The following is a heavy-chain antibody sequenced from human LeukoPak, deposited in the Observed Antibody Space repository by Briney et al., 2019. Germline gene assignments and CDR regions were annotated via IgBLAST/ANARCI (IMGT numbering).Heavy chain of an antibody. CDR2: IYTSGST. V-gene: IGHV4-4*07. Sequence: SETLSLTCTVSGGSISSYYWSWIRQPAGKGLEWIGRIYTSGSTYYNPSLKSRVTMSVDTSKNQFSLKLSSVTAADTAVYFCARGPYCGGDCYFTYWGQGTLVTVSS. CDR3: ARGPYCGGDCYFTY. D-gene: IGHD2-21*02. CDR1: GGSISSYY. J-gene: IGHJ4*02.